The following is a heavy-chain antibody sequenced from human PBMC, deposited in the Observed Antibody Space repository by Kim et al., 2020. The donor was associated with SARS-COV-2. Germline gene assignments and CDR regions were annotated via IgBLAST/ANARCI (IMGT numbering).Heavy chain of an antibody. J-gene: IGHJ3*02. CDR1: GGSVSSGSYY. CDR2: IYYSGST. Sequence: SETLSLTCTVSGGSVSSGSYYWSWIRQPPGKGLEWIGYIYYSGSTNYNPSLKSRVTISVDTSKNQFSLKLSSVTAADTAVYYCARECYYDSSGPLNDAFDIWGQGTMVTVSS. CDR3: ARECYYDSSGPLNDAFDI. D-gene: IGHD3-22*01. V-gene: IGHV4-61*01.